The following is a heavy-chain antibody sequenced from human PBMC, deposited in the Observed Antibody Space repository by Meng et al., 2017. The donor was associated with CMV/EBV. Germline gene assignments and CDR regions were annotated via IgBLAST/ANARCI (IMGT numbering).Heavy chain of an antibody. D-gene: IGHD2-2*01. Sequence: QVPLQESGPGLVKPSQTLSLTCTVSGCSISSGGSYWGWIRQPPGKGLEWIAYIYYSGGNYYNPSLKSRLTITIDTSKNQFFLKLSTMAAADTAVYYCAKGNSWGDEDYWGQGTLVTVSS. V-gene: IGHV4-30-4*08. CDR2: IYYSGGN. CDR3: AKGNSWGDEDY. J-gene: IGHJ4*02. CDR1: GCSISSGGSY.